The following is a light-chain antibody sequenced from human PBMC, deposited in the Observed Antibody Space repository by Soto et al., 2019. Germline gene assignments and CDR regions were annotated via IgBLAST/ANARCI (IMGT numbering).Light chain of an antibody. V-gene: IGKV3-20*01. CDR1: QSVSSSY. CDR2: AAS. CDR3: QQYGSSPS. Sequence: EIVLTQSPGTLPLSPGERATLSRRASQSVSSSYLAWYQQKPGQAPRLLIYAASTRATGIPARFSGSGSGTEFTLTISRLEPEDFAVYYCQQYGSSPSFGGGTKVDIK. J-gene: IGKJ4*01.